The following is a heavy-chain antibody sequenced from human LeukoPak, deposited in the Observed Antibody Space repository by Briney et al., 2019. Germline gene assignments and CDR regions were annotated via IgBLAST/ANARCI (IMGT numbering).Heavy chain of an antibody. Sequence: TATLSLTCAVYGGSFSGYYWSWIRQPPGKGLEWIGEINISGSTNYNPSLKSRVTISVDTSKNQFSLKLSSVTAADTAVYYCARHTRGTWFDYWGQGTLVTVSS. CDR2: INISGST. CDR1: GGSFSGYY. J-gene: IGHJ4*02. CDR3: ARHTRGTWFDY. V-gene: IGHV4-34*01.